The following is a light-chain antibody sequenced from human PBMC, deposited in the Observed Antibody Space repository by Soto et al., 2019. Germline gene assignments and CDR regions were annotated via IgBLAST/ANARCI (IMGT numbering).Light chain of an antibody. V-gene: IGKV3-20*01. CDR3: QQYNTWPRT. Sequence: EIVLTQSPATLSLSPGERATLSCRASQSVRSGYFAWYQQKSGQAPRLLIVAASDRATDIPDRFSGGGSGTDFTLTISRLEPEDFAIYYCQQYNTWPRTFGQGTKVEIK. J-gene: IGKJ1*01. CDR1: QSVRSGY. CDR2: AAS.